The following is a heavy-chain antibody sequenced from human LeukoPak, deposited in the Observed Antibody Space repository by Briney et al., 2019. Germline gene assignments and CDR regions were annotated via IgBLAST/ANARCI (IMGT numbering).Heavy chain of an antibody. CDR3: ARGYCGGDCYSGSKYYFDY. Sequence: SAPPSLPFSASCGPLSCYYGALFRRPAGNGPGCIGRTQRSGSTNYNHSLQSRVTMSVDTSTSQFSLNLTSVTAADAAVYYCARGYCGGDCYSGSKYYFDYWGQGTLVTVSS. J-gene: IGHJ4*02. CDR2: TQRSGST. V-gene: IGHV4-4*07. D-gene: IGHD2-21*02. CDR1: CGPLSCYY.